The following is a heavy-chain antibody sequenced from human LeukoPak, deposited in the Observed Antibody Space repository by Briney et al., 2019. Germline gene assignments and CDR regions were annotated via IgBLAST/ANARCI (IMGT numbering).Heavy chain of an antibody. V-gene: IGHV3-9*01. D-gene: IGHD3-10*01. Sequence: PGGSLRLSCAASGFTFDDYAMHWVRRAPGKGLEWVSGISWNSGSIGYADSVKGRFTISRDNAKNSLYLQMNSLRAEDTALYYCAKSNYYGSGSLGYWGQGTLVTVSS. CDR3: AKSNYYGSGSLGY. CDR1: GFTFDDYA. J-gene: IGHJ4*02. CDR2: ISWNSGSI.